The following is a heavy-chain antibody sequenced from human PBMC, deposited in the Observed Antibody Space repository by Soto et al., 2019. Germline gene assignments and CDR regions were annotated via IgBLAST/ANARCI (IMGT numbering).Heavy chain of an antibody. CDR1: GYTFTSYY. Sequence: ASVKVSCKASGYTFTSYYMHWVRQAPGQGLEWMGRINPSVGSTNYAQKFQGRVTMTADESTSTAYMELSSLRSEDTAVYYCARGDCSGGSCYRPGYYYGMDVWGQGTTVTVSS. V-gene: IGHV1-46*01. J-gene: IGHJ6*02. CDR3: ARGDCSGGSCYRPGYYYGMDV. CDR2: INPSVGST. D-gene: IGHD2-15*01.